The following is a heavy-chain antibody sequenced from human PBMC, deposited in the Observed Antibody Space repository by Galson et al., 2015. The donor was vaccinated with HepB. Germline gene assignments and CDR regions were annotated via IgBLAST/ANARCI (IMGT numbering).Heavy chain of an antibody. D-gene: IGHD6-19*01. J-gene: IGHJ4*02. Sequence: SLRLSCAVSGFTFSSYAMSWVRQAPGKGLEWVSGINYDGGSTYFADSVKGRFTISRDNSKNTLYLQMNTLRAEDTALYYCAKAYGSGWYYFDYWGQGTLVTVSS. V-gene: IGHV3-23*01. CDR3: AKAYGSGWYYFDY. CDR1: GFTFSSYA. CDR2: INYDGGST.